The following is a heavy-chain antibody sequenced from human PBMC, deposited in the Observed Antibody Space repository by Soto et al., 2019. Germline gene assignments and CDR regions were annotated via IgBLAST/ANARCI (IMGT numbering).Heavy chain of an antibody. J-gene: IGHJ6*02. CDR1: GYTFTSYA. D-gene: IGHD3-3*01. CDR2: INAGNGNT. CDR3: ARGHYDFWSGYYIYYYYYGMDV. V-gene: IGHV1-3*01. Sequence: ASVKVSCKASGYTFTSYAMHWVRQAPGQRLEWMGWINAGNGNTKYSQKFQGRVTITRDTSASTAYMELSSLRSEDTAVYYCARGHYDFWSGYYIYYYYYGMDVWGQGTTVTVSS.